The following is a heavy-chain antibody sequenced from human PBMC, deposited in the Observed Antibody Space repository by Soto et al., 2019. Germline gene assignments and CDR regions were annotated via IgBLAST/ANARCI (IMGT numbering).Heavy chain of an antibody. D-gene: IGHD5-12*01. CDR3: AKSRPNCGHDCLDY. Sequence: GGSLRLSCAASGFTFSSYGMHWVRQAPGKGLEWVAVISYDGSNKYYADSVKGRFTISRDNSKNTLYLQMNSLRAEDTAFYYCAKSRPNCGHDCLDYWGLGTLVTVVS. J-gene: IGHJ4*02. V-gene: IGHV3-30*18. CDR1: GFTFSSYG. CDR2: ISYDGSNK.